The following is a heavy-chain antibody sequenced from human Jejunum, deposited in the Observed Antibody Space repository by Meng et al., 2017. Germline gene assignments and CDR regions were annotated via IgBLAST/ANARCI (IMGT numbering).Heavy chain of an antibody. CDR1: GDSISSSHL. CDR3: ARHCGYRSGCHQYFDY. D-gene: IGHD6-19*01. V-gene: IGHV4-4*02. CDR2: IYHSGIT. J-gene: IGHJ4*02. Sequence: QLQLQESGPGLVKPSETLSLTCSVSGDSISSSHLWGWVRQPPGKGLEWIGEIYHSGITNYNPSLKSRVTVSRDTSQNQVSLNLGSVTAADTGIYHCARHCGYRSGCHQYFDYWGQGTLVTVSS.